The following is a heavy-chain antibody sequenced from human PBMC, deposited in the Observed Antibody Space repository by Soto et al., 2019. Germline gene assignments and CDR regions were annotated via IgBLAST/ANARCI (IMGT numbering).Heavy chain of an antibody. CDR1: VFTFSSYS. CDR2: ISSSSSYI. V-gene: IGHV3-21*01. J-gene: IGHJ4*02. CDR3: ASDRGVYFEY. Sequence: VGSLRLSCASSVFTFSSYSMNWVRQAPGKWLEWVSSISSSSSYIYYADSVKGRFTISRDNAKNSLYLQMNSLRAEDTAVYYCASDRGVYFEYWGQGTLVSVSS. D-gene: IGHD3-10*01.